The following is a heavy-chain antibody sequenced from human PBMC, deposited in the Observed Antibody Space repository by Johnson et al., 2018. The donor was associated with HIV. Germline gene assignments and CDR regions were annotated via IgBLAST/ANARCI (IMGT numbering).Heavy chain of an antibody. J-gene: IGHJ3*02. CDR3: ARERGPWKHLWLRDAFDI. D-gene: IGHD5-18*01. CDR1: GFTFDDYA. Sequence: VQLVESGGGLVQPGRSLRLSCAASGFTFDDYAMHWVRQAPGKGLEWVSGISWNSGSIGYADSVKGRFTISRDNAKNSLYLQLNSLTAADTAVYYCARERGPWKHLWLRDAFDIWGQGTMVTVSS. V-gene: IGHV3-9*01. CDR2: ISWNSGSI.